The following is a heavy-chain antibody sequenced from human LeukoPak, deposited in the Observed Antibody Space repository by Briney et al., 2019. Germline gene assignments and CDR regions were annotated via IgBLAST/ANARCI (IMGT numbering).Heavy chain of an antibody. Sequence: ASVNVSFKASGGTFSSYAISWVRQAPGQGLEWMGWINTNTGNPTYAQGFTGRFVFSLDTSVSTAYLQISSLRAEDTAVYYCARVMITFGGVIVVYYFDYWGQGTLVTVSS. CDR2: INTNTGNP. V-gene: IGHV7-4-1*02. J-gene: IGHJ4*02. D-gene: IGHD3-16*02. CDR1: GGTFSSYA. CDR3: ARVMITFGGVIVVYYFDY.